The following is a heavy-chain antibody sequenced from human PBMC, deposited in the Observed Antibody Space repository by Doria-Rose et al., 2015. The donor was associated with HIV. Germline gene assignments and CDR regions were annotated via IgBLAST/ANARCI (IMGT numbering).Heavy chain of an antibody. CDR3: ARIKSSRWYHKYYFDF. V-gene: IGHV2-26*01. J-gene: IGHJ4*02. Sequence: ESGPVLVKPTETLTLTCTVSGVSLSSPGMGVSWIRQPPGKALEWLANIFSDDEGSYKTSLKSRLTISRGTSKSQVVRTMTDMDPVDTATYYCARIKSSRWYHKYYFDFWGQGTLVIVSA. CDR2: IFSDDEG. CDR1: GVSLSSPGMG. D-gene: IGHD6-13*01.